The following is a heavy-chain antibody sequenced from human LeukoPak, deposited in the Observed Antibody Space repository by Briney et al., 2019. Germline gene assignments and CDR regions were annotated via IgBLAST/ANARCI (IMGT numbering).Heavy chain of an antibody. J-gene: IGHJ4*02. Sequence: GESLKISCKGSGYSFTSYLIAWVRQMPGKGLEWMGIIDPGDSDTRYSPSFQGQVTISVDKSINTAYLQWSSLKTSDTAIYYCARRVFDISGYFSTYYFDFWGQGTLVTVSS. D-gene: IGHD3-22*01. V-gene: IGHV5-51*01. CDR1: GYSFTSYL. CDR2: IDPGDSDT. CDR3: ARRVFDISGYFSTYYFDF.